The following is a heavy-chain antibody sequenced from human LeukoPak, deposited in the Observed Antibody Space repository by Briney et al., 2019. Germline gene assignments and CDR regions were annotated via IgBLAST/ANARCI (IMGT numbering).Heavy chain of an antibody. CDR1: GFTFSSYS. D-gene: IGHD6-13*01. J-gene: IGHJ4*02. CDR3: ACYEYSRGD. Sequence: GGSLRLSCAASGFTFSSYSMNWVRQAPGKGLEWVAVIWYDGSNKYYADSVKGRFTISRDDSKNTLYLQMNSLRAEDTAVYYCACYEYSRGDWGQGTLVTVSS. V-gene: IGHV3-33*08. CDR2: IWYDGSNK.